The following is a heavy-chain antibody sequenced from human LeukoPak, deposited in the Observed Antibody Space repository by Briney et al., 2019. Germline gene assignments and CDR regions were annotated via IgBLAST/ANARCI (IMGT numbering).Heavy chain of an antibody. V-gene: IGHV4-59*08. Sequence: SETLSLTCTVSGGSISSYYWSWIRQPPGKALEWIGYIFYSGSTNYNPSLKSRVTMSVDTSKEQFSLKLSSVTAADTAVYYCARHVGSYDGFEIWGQGTMVTVSS. CDR2: IFYSGST. CDR1: GGSISSYY. CDR3: ARHVGSYDGFEI. J-gene: IGHJ3*02.